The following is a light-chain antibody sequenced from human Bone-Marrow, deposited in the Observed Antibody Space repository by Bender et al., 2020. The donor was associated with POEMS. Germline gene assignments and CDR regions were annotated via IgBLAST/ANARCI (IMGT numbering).Light chain of an antibody. V-gene: IGLV1-44*01. Sequence: QSVLTQPPSASGTPGQSVTISCSGTSSNIGNNAANWYQHVPGTAPKLLIYSNNQRPSGVPDRFSASTSGTSASLAISGLHSDDEADYYCSSWDDSLNGWVFGGGTKLTVL. J-gene: IGLJ3*02. CDR3: SSWDDSLNGWV. CDR2: SNN. CDR1: SSNIGNNA.